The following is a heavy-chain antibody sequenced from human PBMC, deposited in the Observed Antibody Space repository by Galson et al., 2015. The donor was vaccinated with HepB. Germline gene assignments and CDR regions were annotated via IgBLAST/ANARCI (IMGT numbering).Heavy chain of an antibody. Sequence: SVKVSCKASGGTFSSYTISWVRQAPGQGLEWMGRIIPILGIANYAQKFQGRVTITADKSTSTAYMELSSLRSEDTAVYYCASATLGYSYPIPFGDYWGQGTLVTVSS. J-gene: IGHJ4*02. V-gene: IGHV1-69*02. CDR1: GGTFSSYT. D-gene: IGHD5-18*01. CDR3: ASATLGYSYPIPFGDY. CDR2: IIPILGIA.